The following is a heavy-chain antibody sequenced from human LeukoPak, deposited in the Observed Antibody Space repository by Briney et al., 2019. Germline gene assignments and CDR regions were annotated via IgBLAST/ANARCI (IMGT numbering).Heavy chain of an antibody. CDR3: ARDREEFNCGGDCYSSGWFDP. J-gene: IGHJ5*02. CDR2: ISAYNGNT. Sequence: ASVKVSCKASGYTSTSYGISWVRQAPGQGLEWMGWISAYNGNTNYAQKLQGRVTMTTDTSTSTAYMELRSLRSDDTAVYYCARDREEFNCGGDCYSSGWFDPWGQGTLVTVSS. V-gene: IGHV1-18*01. D-gene: IGHD2-21*01. CDR1: GYTSTSYG.